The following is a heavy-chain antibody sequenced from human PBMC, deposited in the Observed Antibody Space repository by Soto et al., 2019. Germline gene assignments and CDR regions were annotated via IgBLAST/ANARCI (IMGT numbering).Heavy chain of an antibody. CDR3: ARDDQAREAGYSSSWDYYYYGMDV. V-gene: IGHV3-33*01. CDR1: GFTFSSYG. D-gene: IGHD6-13*01. Sequence: GGSLRLSCAASGFTFSSYGMHWVRQAPGKGLEWVAVIWYDGSNKYYADSVKGRFTISRDNSKNTLYLQMNSLRAEDTAVYYCARDDQAREAGYSSSWDYYYYGMDVWGQGTTVTVSS. CDR2: IWYDGSNK. J-gene: IGHJ6*02.